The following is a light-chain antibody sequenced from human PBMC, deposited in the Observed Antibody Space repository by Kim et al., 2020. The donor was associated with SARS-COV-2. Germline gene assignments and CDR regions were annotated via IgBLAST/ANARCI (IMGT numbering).Light chain of an antibody. CDR2: GKN. V-gene: IGLV3-19*01. J-gene: IGLJ3*02. Sequence: SSELTQDPAVSVALGQTVRITCQGDSLRSYYASWYQQKPGQAPVLVIYGKNNRPSGIPNRFSDCSSGNTASLTITWAQADYEADYCCNSRDSSGNHLVFG. CDR1: SLRSYY. CDR3: NSRDSSGNHLV.